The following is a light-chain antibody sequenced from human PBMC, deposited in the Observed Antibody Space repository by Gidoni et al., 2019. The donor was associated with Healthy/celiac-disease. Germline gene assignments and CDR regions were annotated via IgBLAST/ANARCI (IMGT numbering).Light chain of an antibody. CDR1: QGISSY. Sequence: DIQLTQSPSFLSASVGDRVTITCRASQGISSYLAWYQQKPGKAPKLLIYAASTLQSGVPSRFSGSGSGTEFTRTISSLQPEDVATYYCQQLKSYPLTFGGGTKVEIK. CDR2: AAS. V-gene: IGKV1-9*01. J-gene: IGKJ4*01. CDR3: QQLKSYPLT.